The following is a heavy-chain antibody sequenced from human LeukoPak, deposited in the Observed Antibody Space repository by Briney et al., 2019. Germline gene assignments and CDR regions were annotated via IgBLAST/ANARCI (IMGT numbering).Heavy chain of an antibody. CDR1: GYTFTGYY. Sequence: ASVKVSCKASGYTFTGYYMHWVRQAPGQGLEWMGRINPNSGGTNYAQKFQDRVTMTRDTSISTAYMELSRLRSDDTAVYYCARDFLVPAAPYNWFDPWGQGTLVTVSS. J-gene: IGHJ5*02. D-gene: IGHD2-2*01. CDR2: INPNSGGT. V-gene: IGHV1-2*06. CDR3: ARDFLVPAAPYNWFDP.